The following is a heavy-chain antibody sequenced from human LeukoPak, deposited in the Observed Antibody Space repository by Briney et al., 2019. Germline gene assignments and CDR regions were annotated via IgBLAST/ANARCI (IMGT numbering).Heavy chain of an antibody. CDR2: ISRDSSYI. CDR1: GFSFSSYG. D-gene: IGHD1-26*01. CDR3: GRIIVPGRWYFDQ. V-gene: IGHV3-21*03. Sequence: AGGSLRLSCAASGFSFSSYGMTWVRQSPGKGLEWVSSISRDSSYIYYADSVKGRFTISRDNAQNSLYLQLDSLRAEDTAVYYCGRIIVPGRWYFDQWGQGTLATVSS. J-gene: IGHJ4*02.